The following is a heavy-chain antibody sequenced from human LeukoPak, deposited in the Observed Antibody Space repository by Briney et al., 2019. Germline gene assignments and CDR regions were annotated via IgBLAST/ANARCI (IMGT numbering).Heavy chain of an antibody. CDR3: ARDSRSHCSSTACYGPYFGY. CDR2: ISSSGTII. J-gene: IGHJ4*02. CDR1: AFTISASG. D-gene: IGHD2-2*01. V-gene: IGHV3-48*01. Sequence: PGGSLRLSCAASAFTISASGISWVRQPSGKGLEWISYISSSGTIIYYADSVKGRFTISRDSAKNSLFLQMNSLRAEDTAVYYCARDSRSHCSSTACYGPYFGYWGQGTLVTVSS.